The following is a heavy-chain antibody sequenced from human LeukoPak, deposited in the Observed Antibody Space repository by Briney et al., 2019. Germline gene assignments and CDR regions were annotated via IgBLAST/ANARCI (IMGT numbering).Heavy chain of an antibody. J-gene: IGHJ4*02. Sequence: GGSLRLSCAASGFTFDAFGMTWVRHAPGKGLEWVSAIRGDAGSTGYADSVKGRFTISRDNAKNSLYLQMNSLRVEDTALYYCARVWAWGSGNYFDNWGQGTLVTVSS. D-gene: IGHD7-27*01. CDR2: IRGDAGST. CDR3: ARVWAWGSGNYFDN. V-gene: IGHV3-20*04. CDR1: GFTFDAFG.